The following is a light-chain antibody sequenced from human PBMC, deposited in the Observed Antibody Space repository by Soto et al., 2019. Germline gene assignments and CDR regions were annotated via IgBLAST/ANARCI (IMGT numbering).Light chain of an antibody. CDR2: GAS. CDR1: QSVNSK. CDR3: PQYNNWWT. Sequence: EIVMTQSPATLVVSPGERATLSCSASQSVNSKLAWYQHKPGRPPRLLIYGASTRATGIPARFSGSGSGTEFTLTISSLQSEDFAVYYCPQYNNWWTVGQVTKVDIK. J-gene: IGKJ1*01. V-gene: IGKV3-15*01.